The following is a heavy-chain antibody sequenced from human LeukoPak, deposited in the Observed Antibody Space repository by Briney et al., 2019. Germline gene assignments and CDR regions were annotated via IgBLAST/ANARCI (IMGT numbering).Heavy chain of an antibody. CDR1: GYTFTCYD. Sequence: ASVKVSCKASGYTFTCYDINWVRQATGQGLEWMGWMNPSSGNTGYAQKFQGRVTMTRNTSISTAYMELSSLRSEDTAVYYCARVVDILATSDFDYWGQRTLVTVSS. D-gene: IGHD5-12*01. CDR3: ARVVDILATSDFDY. J-gene: IGHJ4*02. CDR2: MNPSSGNT. V-gene: IGHV1-8*01.